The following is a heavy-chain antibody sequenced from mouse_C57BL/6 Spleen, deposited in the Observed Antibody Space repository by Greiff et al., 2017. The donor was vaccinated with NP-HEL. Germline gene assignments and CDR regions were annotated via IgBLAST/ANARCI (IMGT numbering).Heavy chain of an antibody. CDR1: GYSITSGYY. J-gene: IGHJ2*01. CDR3: ARGGYSNSHFDY. D-gene: IGHD2-5*01. V-gene: IGHV3-6*01. Sequence: EVQVVESGPGLVKPSQSLSLTCSVTGYSITSGYYWNWIRQFPGNKLEWMGYISYDGSNNYNPSLKNRISITRDTSKNQFFLKLNSVTTEDTATYYCARGGYSNSHFDYWGQGTTLTVSS. CDR2: ISYDGSN.